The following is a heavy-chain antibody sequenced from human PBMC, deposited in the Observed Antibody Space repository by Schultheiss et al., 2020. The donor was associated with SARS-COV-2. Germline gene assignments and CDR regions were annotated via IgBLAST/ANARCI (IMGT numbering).Heavy chain of an antibody. CDR3: ARAGVVVAASDAFDI. J-gene: IGHJ3*02. Sequence: GESLKISCAASGFTFSSYDMHWVRQAPGKGLEWVAVISYDGSNKYYADSVKGRFTISRDNSKNTLYLQMNSLRAEDTAVYYCARAGVVVAASDAFDIWGQGTMVTVSS. CDR2: ISYDGSNK. V-gene: IGHV3-30*01. D-gene: IGHD2-15*01. CDR1: GFTFSSYD.